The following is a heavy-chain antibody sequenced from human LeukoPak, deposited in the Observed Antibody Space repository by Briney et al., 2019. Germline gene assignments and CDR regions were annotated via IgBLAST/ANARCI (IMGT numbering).Heavy chain of an antibody. D-gene: IGHD5-18*01. CDR3: TRLEDTAMVYYYYYYMDV. Sequence: GGSLRLSCAASGFTFSGSAMHWVRQASGKGLEWVGRIRSKANSYATAYAASVKGGFTISRDDSKNTAYLQMNSLKTEDTAVYYCTRLEDTAMVYYYYYYMDVWGKGTTVTVSS. J-gene: IGHJ6*03. CDR1: GFTFSGSA. CDR2: IRSKANSYAT. V-gene: IGHV3-73*01.